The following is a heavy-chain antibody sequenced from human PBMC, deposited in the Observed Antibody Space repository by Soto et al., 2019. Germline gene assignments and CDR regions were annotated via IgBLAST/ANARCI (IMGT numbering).Heavy chain of an antibody. CDR1: GFTFSSYS. J-gene: IGHJ4*02. Sequence: GRSLRLSCAASGFTFSSYSMNWVRQAPGKGLEWVSSISSSSSYIYYADSVKGRFTISRDNAKNSLYLQMNSLRAEDTAVYYCATEYDILISTFDYWGQGTLVTVSS. CDR2: ISSSSSYI. CDR3: ATEYDILISTFDY. V-gene: IGHV3-21*01. D-gene: IGHD3-9*01.